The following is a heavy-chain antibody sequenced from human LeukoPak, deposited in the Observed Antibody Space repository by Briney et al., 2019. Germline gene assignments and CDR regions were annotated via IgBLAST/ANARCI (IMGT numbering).Heavy chain of an antibody. J-gene: IGHJ5*02. Sequence: GGSLRLSCAASRFTFSNYAMNWVRQAPGKGLEWVSAISGSGGATYYADSVKGRFTISRDNSKNRLYLQMNSLRAEDTAVYYCAKSFGDYSSTWNTRNWFDPWGQGTLVTVS. V-gene: IGHV3-23*01. CDR1: RFTFSNYA. CDR2: ISGSGGAT. CDR3: AKSFGDYSSTWNTRNWFDP. D-gene: IGHD6-13*01.